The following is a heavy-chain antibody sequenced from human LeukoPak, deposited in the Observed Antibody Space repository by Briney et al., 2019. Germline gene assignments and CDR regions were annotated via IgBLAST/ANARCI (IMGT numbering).Heavy chain of an antibody. D-gene: IGHD2-15*01. CDR2: IYYSGST. V-gene: IGHV4-39*07. Sequence: SETLSLTCTVSGGSISGSSYYWGWIRQPPGKGLEWIGSIYYSGSTYYNPSLKSRVTISVDTSKNQFSLKLSSVTAADTAVYYCARLLNLVKIDYWGQGTLVTVSS. J-gene: IGHJ4*02. CDR3: ARLLNLVKIDY. CDR1: GGSISGSSYY.